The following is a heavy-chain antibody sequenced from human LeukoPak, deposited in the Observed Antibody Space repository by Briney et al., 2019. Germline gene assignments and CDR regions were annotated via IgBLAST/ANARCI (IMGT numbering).Heavy chain of an antibody. D-gene: IGHD3-9*01. J-gene: IGHJ6*02. Sequence: PGGSLRLSCAASGFTVSSNYMRWVRLAPGKGLEWVSVIYSGGSTYYADSVKGRFTISRDNSKNTLYLQMNSLRAEDTAVYYCACAYYDILTGYSSYYYYYGMDVWGQGTTVTVSS. CDR2: IYSGGST. CDR3: ACAYYDILTGYSSYYYYYGMDV. CDR1: GFTVSSNY. V-gene: IGHV3-66*02.